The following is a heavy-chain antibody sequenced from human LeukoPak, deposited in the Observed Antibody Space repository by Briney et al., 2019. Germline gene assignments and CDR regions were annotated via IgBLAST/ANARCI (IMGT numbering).Heavy chain of an antibody. V-gene: IGHV3-33*01. CDR3: TRYNNDHFDY. Sequence: GGSLRLSCAGSGFTFDGYGMHWFRQTPGKGLEWVAVIAYDGSRAFYADSVKGRFTISRDNSKNTMSVQMDDLRAEDTAVYYCTRYNNDHFDYWGQGTLVTVSS. D-gene: IGHD1-14*01. CDR1: GFTFDGYG. J-gene: IGHJ4*02. CDR2: IAYDGSRA.